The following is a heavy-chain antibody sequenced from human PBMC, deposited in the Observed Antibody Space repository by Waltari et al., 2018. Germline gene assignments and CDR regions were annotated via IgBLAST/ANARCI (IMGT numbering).Heavy chain of an antibody. Sequence: EVQLVESGGGLVQPGGSLRLSCAASGFTFSSYAMSWVRQAPGKGLEWVSAISGSGGSTYYADSVKGRFTIARDKSKNTLYLQMNSLRAEDTAVYYCAKGAEPYYYDSSGTHHWGQGTLVTVSS. J-gene: IGHJ5*02. D-gene: IGHD3-22*01. CDR3: AKGAEPYYYDSSGTHH. CDR2: ISGSGGST. V-gene: IGHV3-23*04. CDR1: GFTFSSYA.